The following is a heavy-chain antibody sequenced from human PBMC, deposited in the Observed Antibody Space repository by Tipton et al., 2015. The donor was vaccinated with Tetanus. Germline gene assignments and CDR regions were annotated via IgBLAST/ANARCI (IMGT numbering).Heavy chain of an antibody. D-gene: IGHD6-13*01. CDR3: ARGWGSSWYYFDY. Sequence: TLSLTCTVSGDSISSSYWSWIRQPPGKGLEWIGYIYIPESAKIYNPSFQGRVAISIDTSKSQLSMKLNSVTAADTAVYYCARGWGSSWYYFDYWGQGILVTVSS. J-gene: IGHJ4*02. V-gene: IGHV4-4*08. CDR2: IYIPESA. CDR1: GDSISSSY.